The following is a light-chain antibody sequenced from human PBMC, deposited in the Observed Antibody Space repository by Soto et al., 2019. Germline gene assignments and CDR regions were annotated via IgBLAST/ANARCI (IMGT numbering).Light chain of an antibody. CDR1: SSDVVGYNY. CDR2: DGS. Sequence: QSVLTQPASVSGSPGQSITISCTGTSSDVVGYNYVSWYQQHPGKAPKLMIYDGSNRPSGVSNRFSGSKSGNTASLTISGLQAEDEADYYCSSYTSSSTLHYVFGTGTKVTVL. J-gene: IGLJ1*01. V-gene: IGLV2-14*01. CDR3: SSYTSSSTLHYV.